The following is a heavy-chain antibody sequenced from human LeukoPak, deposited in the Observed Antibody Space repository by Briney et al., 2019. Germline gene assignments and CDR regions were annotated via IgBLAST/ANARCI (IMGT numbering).Heavy chain of an antibody. CDR1: GYSISSGYY. V-gene: IGHV4-38-2*01. J-gene: IGHJ4*02. Sequence: SETLSLTCGFSGYSISSGYYWGWIRQPPGKGLEWIGSIYQSGRTYYNPSLKSRVTISVDTSKNQFSLKLSSVTAAGTAVYYCARPTPYCSGGSCYFDYWGQGTLVTVCS. D-gene: IGHD2-15*01. CDR2: IYQSGRT. CDR3: ARPTPYCSGGSCYFDY.